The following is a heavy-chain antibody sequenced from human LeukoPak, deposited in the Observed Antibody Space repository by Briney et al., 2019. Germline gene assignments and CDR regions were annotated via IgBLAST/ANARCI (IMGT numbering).Heavy chain of an antibody. CDR2: ISAYNGNT. Sequence: ASVKVSCKASGYTFTSYGISWVRQAPGQGLEWMGWISAYNGNTNYAQKLQGRVTMTTDTSTSTAYMELMSLRSDDTAVYYCARGNSGWPRDYFDYWAQGTLVTVSS. V-gene: IGHV1-18*01. CDR1: GYTFTSYG. D-gene: IGHD5-12*01. J-gene: IGHJ4*02. CDR3: ARGNSGWPRDYFDY.